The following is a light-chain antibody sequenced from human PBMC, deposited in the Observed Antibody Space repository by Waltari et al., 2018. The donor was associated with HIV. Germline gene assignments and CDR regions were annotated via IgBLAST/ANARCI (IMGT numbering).Light chain of an antibody. CDR2: EFS. CDR3: CSYAGSSTWV. CDR1: SSDVGSYNL. J-gene: IGLJ3*02. Sequence: QSALTQPASVSGSPGQPIPISCTGTSSDVGSYNLVSWYQQHPGKAPKRMIYEFSKRPSGVSNRFSGSKSGNTASLTISGLQAEDEADYYCCSYAGSSTWVFGGGTKLTVL. V-gene: IGLV2-23*02.